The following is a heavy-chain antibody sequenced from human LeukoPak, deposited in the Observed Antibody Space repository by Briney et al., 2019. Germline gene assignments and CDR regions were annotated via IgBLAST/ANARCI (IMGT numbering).Heavy chain of an antibody. V-gene: IGHV3-30*02. J-gene: IGHJ4*02. Sequence: GGSLRLSCAASGFTISSYGMHWVRQAPGKGLEGVAFIHSDGINKYYPDSVKGRFTISRDNSENTLYLQMNSLRAEDTAVYYCAYSSLSTWGQGTLVTVSS. D-gene: IGHD6-19*01. CDR2: IHSDGINK. CDR1: GFTISSYG. CDR3: AYSSLST.